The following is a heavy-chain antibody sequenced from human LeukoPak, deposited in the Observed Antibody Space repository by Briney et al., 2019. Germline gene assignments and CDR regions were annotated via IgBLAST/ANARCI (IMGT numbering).Heavy chain of an antibody. CDR1: GGSFSGYY. CDR3: ARVVVITKDIDY. CDR2: INHSGST. Sequence: SETLSLTCAVYGGSFSGYYWSWIRQPPGKGLEWIGEINHSGSTNYNPSLKSRVTISVDTSKSQFSLKLSSVTAADTAVYYCARVVVITKDIDYWGQGTLVTVSS. V-gene: IGHV4-34*01. J-gene: IGHJ4*02. D-gene: IGHD3-22*01.